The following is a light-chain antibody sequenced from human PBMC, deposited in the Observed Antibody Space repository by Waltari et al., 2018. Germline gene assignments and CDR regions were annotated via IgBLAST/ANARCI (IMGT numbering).Light chain of an antibody. CDR1: QNVGRA. V-gene: IGKV3-20*01. J-gene: IGKJ1*01. CDR3: QHYVRLPVT. CDR2: DAS. Sequence: VLTQSPGTLSLSPGERATLSCRASQNVGRALAWYQQKPGQAPRLLIYDASIRATGVPDRFSGSGSGTDFSLTISRLEPEDVAVYNCQHYVRLPVTFGQGTKVE.